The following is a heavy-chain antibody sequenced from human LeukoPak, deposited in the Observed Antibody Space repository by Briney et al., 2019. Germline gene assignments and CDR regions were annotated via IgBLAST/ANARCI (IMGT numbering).Heavy chain of an antibody. Sequence: VASVKVSCKASGYTFTSYYMHWLRQAPGQGLEWMGIINPSGCSTSYAQKFQGRVTMTRNTSTSTVYMELSSLRSEDTAVYYCERDPSRDGDFDYWGQGTLVTVSS. D-gene: IGHD4-17*01. CDR3: ERDPSRDGDFDY. J-gene: IGHJ4*02. V-gene: IGHV1-46*01. CDR2: INPSGCST. CDR1: GYTFTSYY.